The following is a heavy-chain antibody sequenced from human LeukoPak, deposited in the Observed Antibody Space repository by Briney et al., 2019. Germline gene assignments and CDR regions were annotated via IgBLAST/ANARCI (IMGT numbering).Heavy chain of an antibody. V-gene: IGHV4-34*01. CDR2: INHSGST. D-gene: IGHD6-19*01. CDR1: GGSFSGYY. Sequence: SETLSLTCAVYGGSFSGYYWSWIRQPPGKGLEWIGEINHSGSTNYNPSLKSRVTISVDTSKNQFSLKLSSVTAADTAVYYCARVRGSGWYKVHDYWGQGTLVTVSS. J-gene: IGHJ4*02. CDR3: ARVRGSGWYKVHDY.